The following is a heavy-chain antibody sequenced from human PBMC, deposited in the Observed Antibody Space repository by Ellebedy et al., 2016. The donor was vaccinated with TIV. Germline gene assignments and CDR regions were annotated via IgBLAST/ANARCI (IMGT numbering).Heavy chain of an antibody. J-gene: IGHJ4*02. CDR2: ISPDGRDT. D-gene: IGHD3-22*01. V-gene: IGHV3-30*18. CDR1: GFSFGNFG. CDR3: VKGGYDRSGYYAPPVEC. Sequence: GESLKISCAASGFSFGNFGMQWVRQAPGKGLECVASISPDGRDTNYADSVKGRFTISRDNSKNTLDLQMNSLRVEDTAVYYCVKGGYDRSGYYAPPVECWGQGTLVTVSS.